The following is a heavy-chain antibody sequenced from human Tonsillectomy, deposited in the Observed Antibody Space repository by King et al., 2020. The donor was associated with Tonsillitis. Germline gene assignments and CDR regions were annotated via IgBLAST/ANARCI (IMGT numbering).Heavy chain of an antibody. CDR3: ARGRWFYMDDSFDI. V-gene: IGHV3-33*08. D-gene: IGHD2-15*01. CDR2: IGYDGGNK. Sequence: VQLVESGGGVVQPGRSLRLSCSASGFTFSSYGMHWVRQAPGKGLGWVAVIGYDGGNKYYADSLKGRFAISRDNSKSTLYLQMNSLRAEDTAVYYCARGRWFYMDDSFDIWGQGTTVTVSS. CDR1: GFTFSSYG. J-gene: IGHJ3*02.